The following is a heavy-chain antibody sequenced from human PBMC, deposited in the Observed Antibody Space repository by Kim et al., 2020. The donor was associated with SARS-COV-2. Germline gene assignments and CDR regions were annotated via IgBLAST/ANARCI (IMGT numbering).Heavy chain of an antibody. V-gene: IGHV1-69*13. Sequence: SVKVSCKASGGTFSSYAISWVRQAPGQGLEWMGGIIPIFGTANYAQKFQGRVTITADESTSTAYMELSSLRSEDTAVYYCAREARARRYYYYYGMDVWGQGTTVTVSS. CDR2: IIPIFGTA. CDR1: GGTFSSYA. J-gene: IGHJ6*02. CDR3: AREARARRYYYYYGMDV.